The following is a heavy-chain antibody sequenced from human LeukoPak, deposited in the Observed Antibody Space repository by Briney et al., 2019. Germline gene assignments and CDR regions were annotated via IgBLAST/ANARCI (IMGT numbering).Heavy chain of an antibody. CDR2: INHSGST. CDR1: GGSFSGYY. V-gene: IGHV4-34*01. J-gene: IGHJ4*02. Sequence: SETLSLTCAVYGGSFSGYYWSWIRQPPGKGLEWIGEINHSGSTNYNPSLKSRVTISVDTSKNQFSLKLSSVTAADTAVYYCAREGPDILTGYYKFDQWGQGTLVTVSS. CDR3: AREGPDILTGYYKFDQ. D-gene: IGHD3-9*01.